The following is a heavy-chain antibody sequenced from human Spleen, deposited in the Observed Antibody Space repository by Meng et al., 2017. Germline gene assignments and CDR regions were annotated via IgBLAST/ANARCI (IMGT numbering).Heavy chain of an antibody. CDR2: IHYRGTT. CDR3: ARGPTTKAHDFDN. Sequence: SETLSLTCTVSGASVSSGSYYWSWIRQPPGKGLEWIGYIHYRGTTNYNPSLKSRATISVDTSQNNLSLKLSSVTAADSAVYYCARGPTTKAHDFDNWGQGTLVTVSS. D-gene: IGHD4-11*01. CDR1: GASVSSGSYY. J-gene: IGHJ4*02. V-gene: IGHV4-61*03.